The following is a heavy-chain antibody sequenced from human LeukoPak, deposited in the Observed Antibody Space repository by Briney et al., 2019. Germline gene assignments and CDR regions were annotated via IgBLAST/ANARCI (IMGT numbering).Heavy chain of an antibody. CDR3: AREQGGSRYFDI. CDR1: GYTFTSYY. CDR2: INPSGGST. V-gene: IGHV1-46*01. D-gene: IGHD1-26*01. J-gene: IGHJ3*02. Sequence: ASVKVSCKASGYTFTSYYMHWVRQAPGQGLEWMGIINPSGGSTSYAQKFQGRVTITADKSTSTAYMELSSLRSEDTAVYYCAREQGGSRYFDIWGQGTMVTVSS.